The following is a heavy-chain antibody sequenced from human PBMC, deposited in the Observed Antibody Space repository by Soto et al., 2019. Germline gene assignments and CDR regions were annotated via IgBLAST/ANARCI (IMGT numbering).Heavy chain of an antibody. CDR1: GFSFGDSA. CDR2: IAVVNDNT. V-gene: IGHV1-58*01. Sequence: ELVQSGPEAREPGTSVKVSCRASGFSFGDSAVQWVRQGRGQRLEWIGWIAVVNDNTNNPQKFEGRVTLTRGASTSQSDMELTSLSSEDTAVYFCAVTDLPFRPLTEPTENGMDVWGQGTTVTVSS. J-gene: IGHJ6*02. D-gene: IGHD3-3*02. CDR3: AVTDLPFRPLTEPTENGMDV.